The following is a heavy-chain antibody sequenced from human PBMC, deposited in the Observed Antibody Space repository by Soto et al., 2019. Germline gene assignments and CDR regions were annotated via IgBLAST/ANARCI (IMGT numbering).Heavy chain of an antibody. V-gene: IGHV4-39*01. Sequence: SEILSLTCTVSGGSISSSSYYWGWIRQPPGKGLEWIGSIYYSGSTYYNPSLKSRVTISVDTSKNQFSLKLSSVTAADTAVYYCARNEPHMVRGVIGGVNWFDPWGQGTLVTVSS. CDR3: ARNEPHMVRGVIGGVNWFDP. D-gene: IGHD3-10*01. CDR2: IYYSGST. J-gene: IGHJ5*02. CDR1: GGSISSSSYY.